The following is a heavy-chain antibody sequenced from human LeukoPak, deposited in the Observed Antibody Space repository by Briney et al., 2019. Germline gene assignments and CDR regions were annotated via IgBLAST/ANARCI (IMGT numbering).Heavy chain of an antibody. V-gene: IGHV4-31*03. CDR1: GGSISSGGYY. J-gene: IGHJ4*02. Sequence: SETLSLTCTVSGGSISSGGYYWNWIRQHPGKGLEWIGSIYYSGNSYYNPSLKSRVTISIDTSKDQFSLKLSSVTAADTAVYYCARFHDCGDSNFDYWGQGTLVTVSS. CDR2: IYYSGNS. CDR3: ARFHDCGDSNFDY. D-gene: IGHD4-17*01.